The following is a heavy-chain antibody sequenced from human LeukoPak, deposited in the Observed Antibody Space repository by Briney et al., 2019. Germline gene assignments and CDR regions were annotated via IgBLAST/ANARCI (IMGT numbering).Heavy chain of an antibody. CDR2: IYYSGSS. D-gene: IGHD3-22*01. Sequence: KPSETLSLTCTVSGGSISSSSYYWGWIRQPPGKGLEWIGSIYYSGSSYYNPSLKSRVTISVDTSKNQFSLKLSSVTAADTAVYYCARGNYYDSRTYYRAFDIWGQGTMVTVSS. CDR1: GGSISSSSYY. J-gene: IGHJ3*02. CDR3: ARGNYYDSRTYYRAFDI. V-gene: IGHV4-39*07.